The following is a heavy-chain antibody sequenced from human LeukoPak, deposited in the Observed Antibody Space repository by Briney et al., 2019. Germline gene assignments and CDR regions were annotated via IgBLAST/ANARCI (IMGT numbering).Heavy chain of an antibody. J-gene: IGHJ4*02. V-gene: IGHV3-7*03. CDR3: AREHTGGILTGYYPYYFAY. Sequence: PGGSLRLSCAASGFTFSSYWMSWVRQAPGKGLEWVANIKQDGSEKYYVDSVKGRFTISRDNAKNSLYLQMNSLGAEDTAVYYCAREHTGGILTGYYPYYFAYWGQGTLVTVSS. CDR2: IKQDGSEK. D-gene: IGHD3-9*01. CDR1: GFTFSSYW.